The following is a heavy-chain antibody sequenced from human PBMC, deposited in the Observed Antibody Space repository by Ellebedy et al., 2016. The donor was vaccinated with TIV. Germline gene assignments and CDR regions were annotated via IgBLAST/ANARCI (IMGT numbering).Heavy chain of an antibody. Sequence: AASVKVSCKVSGYTLTELSMHWVRQAPGKGLEWMGGFDPEDGETIYAQKFQGRVTMTEDTSADTAYMELSSLRSEDTAVYYCATHPLKQGVPSPKQSNVYYYYSYGMDVWGQGTTVTVSS. V-gene: IGHV1-24*01. CDR2: FDPEDGET. D-gene: IGHD2-8*01. J-gene: IGHJ6*02. CDR3: ATHPLKQGVPSPKQSNVYYYYSYGMDV. CDR1: GYTLTELS.